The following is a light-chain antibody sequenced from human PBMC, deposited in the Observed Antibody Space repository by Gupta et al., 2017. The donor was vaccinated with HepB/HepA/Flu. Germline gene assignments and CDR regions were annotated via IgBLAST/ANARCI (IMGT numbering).Light chain of an antibody. V-gene: IGLV2-11*01. CDR3: CSYAGNTYV. J-gene: IGLJ1*01. Sequence: SALTQPRSVSGCPGQSVTISCTGTNNDVGGYNYVSWYQQHPGKAPRVMIYDVNKRPSGVLDLFSGSKSGNTATLTISGLQAEDEAEYYCCSYAGNTYVFGTGTKVTVL. CDR1: NNDVGGYNY. CDR2: DVN.